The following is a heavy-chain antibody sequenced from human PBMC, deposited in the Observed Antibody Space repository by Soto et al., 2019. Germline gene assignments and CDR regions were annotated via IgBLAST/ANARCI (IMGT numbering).Heavy chain of an antibody. CDR3: ARGPGPGIAAAGTPNYYYYYYMDV. V-gene: IGHV4-59*08. D-gene: IGHD6-13*01. Sequence: SETLSLTCTVSGGSISSYYWSWIRQPPGKGLEWIGYIYYSGSTNYNPSPKSRVTISLDTSKNQFSLRLSSVTAADTAVYYCARGPGPGIAAAGTPNYYYYYYMDVWGKGTTVTVSS. CDR2: IYYSGST. CDR1: GGSISSYY. J-gene: IGHJ6*03.